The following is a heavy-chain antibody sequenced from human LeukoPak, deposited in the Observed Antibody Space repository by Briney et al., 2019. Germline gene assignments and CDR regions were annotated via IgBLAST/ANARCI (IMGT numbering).Heavy chain of an antibody. Sequence: GGSLRLSCAASGFTFSSYWMHWVRQAPGKGLVWVSRFNSDGSGTSYADSVKGRFTISRDNAKNTLYLQMNSLRAEDTAVYYCASKTQPSFEFDYWGQGTLVTVSP. CDR3: ASKTQPSFEFDY. CDR1: GFTFSSYW. J-gene: IGHJ4*02. CDR2: FNSDGSGT. V-gene: IGHV3-74*01. D-gene: IGHD4-23*01.